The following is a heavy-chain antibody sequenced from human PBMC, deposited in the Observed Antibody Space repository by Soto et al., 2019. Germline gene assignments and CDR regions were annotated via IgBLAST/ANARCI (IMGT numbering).Heavy chain of an antibody. Sequence: SETLSLTCTVSGGSISSGGYYWSWIRQHPGKGLEWIGYIYYSGSTYYNPSLKSRVTISVDTSKNQFSLKLSSVTAADTAVYYCARDGITVTTRGYYYYGMDAWGQGTTVTVSS. CDR1: GGSISSGGYY. CDR3: ARDGITVTTRGYYYYGMDA. J-gene: IGHJ6*02. D-gene: IGHD4-17*01. CDR2: IYYSGST. V-gene: IGHV4-31*03.